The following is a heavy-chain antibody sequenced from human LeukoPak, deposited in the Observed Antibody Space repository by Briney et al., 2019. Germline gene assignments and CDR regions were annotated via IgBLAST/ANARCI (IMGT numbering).Heavy chain of an antibody. CDR1: GFTFSSYS. CDR3: ARDLRCSSTSCYFYFDY. CDR2: ISSSSSYI. Sequence: PGRSLRLSCAAPGFTFSSYSMNWVRQAPGKGLEWVSSISSSSSYIYYADSVKGRFTISRDNDKISLYLQMSSLRAEDTAVYYCARDLRCSSTSCYFYFDYWGQGTLVTVSS. D-gene: IGHD2-2*01. J-gene: IGHJ4*02. V-gene: IGHV3-21*01.